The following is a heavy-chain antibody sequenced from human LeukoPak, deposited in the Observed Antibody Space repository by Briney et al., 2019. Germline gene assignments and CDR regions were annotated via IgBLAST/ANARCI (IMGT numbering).Heavy chain of an antibody. J-gene: IGHJ5*02. Sequence: PGGSLRLSCAASGXTFSSYWMSWVRQAPGKGLEWVANIKQDGSEKYYVDSVKGRFTISRDNAKNSLYLQMNSLRAEDTAVYYCARDGPWGQGTLVTVSS. CDR1: GXTFSSYW. CDR3: ARDGP. V-gene: IGHV3-7*04. CDR2: IKQDGSEK.